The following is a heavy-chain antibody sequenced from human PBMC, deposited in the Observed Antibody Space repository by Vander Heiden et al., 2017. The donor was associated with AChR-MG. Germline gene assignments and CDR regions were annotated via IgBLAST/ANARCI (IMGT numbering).Heavy chain of an antibody. D-gene: IGHD1-26*01. CDR1: EGTFSSYA. CDR2: SIPIFGTA. V-gene: IGHV1-69*01. Sequence: QVQLVQSGAEVKKPGSSVTVSCKASEGTFSSYAIRWVRKAPGQGLEWMGGSIPIFGTANYAQKFQGRVTITADESTSTAYMELSSLRSEDTAVYYCARVDEWEQPWYFDLWGRGTRVTVAS. CDR3: ARVDEWEQPWYFDL. J-gene: IGHJ2*01.